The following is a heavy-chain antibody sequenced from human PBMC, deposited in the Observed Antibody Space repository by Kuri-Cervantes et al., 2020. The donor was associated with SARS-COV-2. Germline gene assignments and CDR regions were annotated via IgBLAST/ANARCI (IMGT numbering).Heavy chain of an antibody. CDR3: TTDAGGPITGTTMDY. V-gene: IGHV3-30*03. CDR1: GFNFSRTD. Sequence: GESLKISCAASGFNFSRTDMHWVRQAPGKGLEWVAVISHDGKNKKCIASGKGRFTISRDNSQNTLYLQMNSLKTEDTAVYYCTTDAGGPITGTTMDYWGQGTLVTVSS. D-gene: IGHD1-7*01. J-gene: IGHJ4*02. CDR2: ISHDGKNK.